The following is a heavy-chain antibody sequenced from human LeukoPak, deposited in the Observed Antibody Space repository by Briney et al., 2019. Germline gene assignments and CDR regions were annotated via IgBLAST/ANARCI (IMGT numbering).Heavy chain of an antibody. CDR1: GDSVSSKSAA. Sequence: SQTLSLTCAISGDSVSSKSAAWHCLRPSPSRGLEWRGRTFYRSKWHNDYALSVKSRITISPDTSKNQFSLQLRSVTPEDTAVYYCASFATDKQTDYWGQGTLVTVSS. CDR2: TFYRSKWHN. V-gene: IGHV6-1*01. D-gene: IGHD1-1*01. J-gene: IGHJ4*02. CDR3: ASFATDKQTDY.